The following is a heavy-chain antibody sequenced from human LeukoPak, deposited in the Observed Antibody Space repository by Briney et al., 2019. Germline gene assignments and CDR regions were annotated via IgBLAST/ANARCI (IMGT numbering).Heavy chain of an antibody. CDR2: ISYDGSNQ. D-gene: IGHD3-10*01. V-gene: IGHV3-30-3*01. CDR3: ARDRGYYGSGSYYGSHFYYGMDV. Sequence: PGGSLRLSCAASGFTFSTYAMHWVRQAPGKGLEWVALISYDGSNQYYADSVKGRFTISRDNSKNTLYLQMSSLRAEDTAVYYCARDRGYYGSGSYYGSHFYYGMDVWGQGTTVTVSS. J-gene: IGHJ6*02. CDR1: GFTFSTYA.